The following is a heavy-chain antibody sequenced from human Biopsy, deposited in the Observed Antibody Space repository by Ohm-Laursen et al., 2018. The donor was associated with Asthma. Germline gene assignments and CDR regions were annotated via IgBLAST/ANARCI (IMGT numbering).Heavy chain of an antibody. J-gene: IGHJ6*02. CDR3: ARRITIFGVVQKDHGMDA. CDR1: GGSMTPTSHY. Sequence: PGTLSLTCTVSGGSMTPTSHYWDWIRQAPGKGLEWIGYISYGGKTSYNPSLKNRVTISRDTSKNQFSLRLTSVTAADTAVYFCARRITIFGVVQKDHGMDARGQGTTVIVSS. V-gene: IGHV4-39*01. CDR2: ISYGGKT. D-gene: IGHD3-3*01.